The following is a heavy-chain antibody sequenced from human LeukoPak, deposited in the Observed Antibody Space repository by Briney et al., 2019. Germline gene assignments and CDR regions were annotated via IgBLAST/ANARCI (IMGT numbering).Heavy chain of an antibody. CDR2: IYHSGST. CDR1: GGSISSNW. Sequence: SETLSLTCAVSGGSISSNWWSWVRQPPGKGLEWIGEIYHSGSTNYNPSLKSRVTISVDKSKNQFSLKLSSVTAAGTAVYYCARDGRGPTRESLDYWGQGTLVTVSS. D-gene: IGHD3-10*01. V-gene: IGHV4-4*02. CDR3: ARDGRGPTRESLDY. J-gene: IGHJ4*02.